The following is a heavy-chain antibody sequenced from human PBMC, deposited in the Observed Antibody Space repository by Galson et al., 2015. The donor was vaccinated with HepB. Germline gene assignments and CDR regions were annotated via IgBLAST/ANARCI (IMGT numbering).Heavy chain of an antibody. CDR3: ARGALVAVVGDTQNNWFDP. CDR1: GYTFSSYS. D-gene: IGHD2-15*01. CDR2: FNPYNRET. Sequence: SVKVSCKASGYTFSSYSITWVRQAHGQGLEWVGWFNPYNRETNFARKFQGRVTMTTDTFTSTAYMELRSLRPDDTAVYYCARGALVAVVGDTQNNWFDPWGQGTLVTVSS. V-gene: IGHV1-18*01. J-gene: IGHJ5*02.